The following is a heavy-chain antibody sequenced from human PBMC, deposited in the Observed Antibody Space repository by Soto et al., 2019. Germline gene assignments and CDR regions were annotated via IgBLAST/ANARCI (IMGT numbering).Heavy chain of an antibody. V-gene: IGHV1-69*06. CDR1: GGTFSSYA. D-gene: IGHD3-22*01. J-gene: IGHJ6*02. Sequence: QVQLVQSGAEVKKPGSSVKVSCKASGGTFSSYAISWVRQAPGQGLEWMGGIIPIFGTANYAQKFQGRVTITADKSTRTAYMELSSLRSEDTAVYYCARASTYYYDSSGYPNYYYYYGMDVWGQGTTVTVSS. CDR3: ARASTYYYDSSGYPNYYYYYGMDV. CDR2: IIPIFGTA.